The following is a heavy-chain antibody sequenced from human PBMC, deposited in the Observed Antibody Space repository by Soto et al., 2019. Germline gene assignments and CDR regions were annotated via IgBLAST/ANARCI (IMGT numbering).Heavy chain of an antibody. J-gene: IGHJ4*02. V-gene: IGHV4-59*08. D-gene: IGHD7-27*01. CDR3: ARRWGRTFDY. CDR2: IYNSGST. CDR1: GGSISGYY. Sequence: SETLSLTCTVSGGSISGYYWSWIRQPPGEGLEWIGYIYNSGSTNYDPSLKSRVTISVDTSKNQFSLKLSSVTAADTAVYYCARRWGRTFDYWGQGTLVTVSS.